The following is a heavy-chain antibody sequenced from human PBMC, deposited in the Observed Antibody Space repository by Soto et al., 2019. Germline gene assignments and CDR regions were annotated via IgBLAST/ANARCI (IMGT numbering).Heavy chain of an antibody. V-gene: IGHV1-46*01. CDR2: INPSGGIP. Sequence: ASVKVSCKASGYTFTNYYMHWVRQAPGQGLEWMGRINPSGGIPNYAQNFQARLTISADKSTSTAYMELSSLTSEDTAMYYCARGPLVVLNYFESWGQGTLVTVSS. J-gene: IGHJ4*02. CDR3: ARGPLVVLNYFES. CDR1: GYTFTNYY.